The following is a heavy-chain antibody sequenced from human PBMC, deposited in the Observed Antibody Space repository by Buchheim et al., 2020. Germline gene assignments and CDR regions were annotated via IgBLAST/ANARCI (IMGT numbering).Heavy chain of an antibody. CDR2: IDHRGNT. Sequence: QVQLQQWGAQLVKPSETLSLTCAAYGGPFSRYEWSWIRQSPGKGLEWIGEIDHRGNTNYNPSLKSRVTISVDTSRNQLSLRLISGTGADTAVYYCAEGYCKEGYCWSREYWGQGTL. CDR1: GGPFSRYE. CDR3: AEGYCKEGYCWSREY. D-gene: IGHD2-15*01. J-gene: IGHJ4*02. V-gene: IGHV4-34*01.